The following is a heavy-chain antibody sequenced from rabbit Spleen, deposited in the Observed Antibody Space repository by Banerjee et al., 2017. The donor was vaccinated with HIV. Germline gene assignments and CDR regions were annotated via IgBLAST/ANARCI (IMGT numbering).Heavy chain of an antibody. J-gene: IGHJ4*01. CDR3: ARDLVAVIGWNFNL. CDR1: GFSFSGSYY. CDR2: IYNGDGST. D-gene: IGHD1-1*01. V-gene: IGHV1S45*01. Sequence: QEQLEESGGGLVKPGASPTLTCTASGFSFSGSYYMCWVRQAPGKGLEWIACIYNGDGSTYYASWVNGRFTISKTSSTTVTLQMTSLTAADTATYFCARDLVAVIGWNFNLWGPGTLVTVS.